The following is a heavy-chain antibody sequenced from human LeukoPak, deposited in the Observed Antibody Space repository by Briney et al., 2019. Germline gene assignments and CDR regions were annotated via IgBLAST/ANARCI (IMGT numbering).Heavy chain of an antibody. V-gene: IGHV3-23*01. CDR1: GFTFSSYA. J-gene: IGHJ4*02. Sequence: PGGSLRLSCAASGFTFSSYAMSWVRQAPGKGLEWVSAISGSGGSTYYADSVKGRFTIAIDNSKNTLYLQMNSLRAEDTAVYYCAKDGWRYYDSSGYYLPDYWGQGTLVTVSS. CDR3: AKDGWRYYDSSGYYLPDY. CDR2: ISGSGGST. D-gene: IGHD3-22*01.